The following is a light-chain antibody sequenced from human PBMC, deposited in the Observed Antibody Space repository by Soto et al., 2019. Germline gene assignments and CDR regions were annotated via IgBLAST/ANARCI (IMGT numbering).Light chain of an antibody. V-gene: IGKV3-20*01. Sequence: EIVLTQSPGTLSLSPGERATLSCRASQSVSSNYLAWYQQKPGQAPRLLIDGASSRATGIPDRFSGSVSGTDFPLTISRLEPEDFAVYYCQQYVSSPSFGPGTKVDIK. CDR2: GAS. CDR1: QSVSSNY. CDR3: QQYVSSPS. J-gene: IGKJ3*01.